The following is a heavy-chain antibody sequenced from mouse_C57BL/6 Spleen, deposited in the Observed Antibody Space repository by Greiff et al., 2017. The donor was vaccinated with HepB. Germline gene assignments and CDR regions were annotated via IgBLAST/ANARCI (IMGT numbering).Heavy chain of an antibody. Sequence: VKLQESGPGLVQPSQSLSITCTVSGFSLTSYGVHWVRQSPGKGLEWLGVIWSGGSTDYNAAFISRLSISKDNSKSQVFFKMNSLQADDTAIYYCARVSTMVTTDLYYYAMDYWGQGTSVTVSS. CDR1: GFSLTSYG. CDR3: ARVSTMVTTDLYYYAMDY. CDR2: IWSGGST. J-gene: IGHJ4*01. V-gene: IGHV2-2*01. D-gene: IGHD2-2*01.